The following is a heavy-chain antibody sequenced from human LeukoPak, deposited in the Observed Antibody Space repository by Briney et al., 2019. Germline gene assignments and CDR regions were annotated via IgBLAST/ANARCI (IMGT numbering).Heavy chain of an antibody. CDR3: AREYCGGDCYSGVDY. CDR1: GFIFRNYA. J-gene: IGHJ4*02. CDR2: ISYDGSNK. D-gene: IGHD2-21*02. V-gene: IGHV3-30*09. Sequence: PGGSLRLSCAASGFIFRNYAMHWVRQAPGKGLEWVTVISYDGSNKYYPDSVKGRFAVSRDNSKNTLYLQMNSLRTEDTAVYYCAREYCGGDCYSGVDYWGQGTLVTVSS.